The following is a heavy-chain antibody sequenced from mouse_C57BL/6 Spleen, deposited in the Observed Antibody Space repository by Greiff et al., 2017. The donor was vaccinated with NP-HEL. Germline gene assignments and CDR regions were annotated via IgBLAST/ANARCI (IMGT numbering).Heavy chain of an antibody. V-gene: IGHV1-64*01. CDR3: ARSKGITTVDYFDY. CDR1: GYTFTSYW. D-gene: IGHD1-1*01. J-gene: IGHJ2*01. CDR2: IHPNSGST. Sequence: QVQLQQPGAELVKPGASVKLSCKASGYTFTSYWMHWVKQRPGQGLEWIGMIHPNSGSTNYNEKFKSKATLTVDKSSSTAYMQLSSLTSEDSAVYYCARSKGITTVDYFDYWGQGTTLTVSS.